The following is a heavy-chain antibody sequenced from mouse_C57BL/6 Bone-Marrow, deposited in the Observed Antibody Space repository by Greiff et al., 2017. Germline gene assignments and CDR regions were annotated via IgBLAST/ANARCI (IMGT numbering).Heavy chain of an antibody. CDR1: GYTFTSYG. Sequence: QVHVKQSGAELARPGASVKLSCKASGYTFTSYGISWVKQRTGQGLEWIGEIYPRSGNTDYNEKFKGKATLTTDKSTSTAYMALRILTSEDSAVYFCAEDLLLDYWGQGTTLTVSS. CDR2: IYPRSGNT. J-gene: IGHJ2*01. CDR3: AEDLLLDY. V-gene: IGHV1-81*01. D-gene: IGHD2-1*01.